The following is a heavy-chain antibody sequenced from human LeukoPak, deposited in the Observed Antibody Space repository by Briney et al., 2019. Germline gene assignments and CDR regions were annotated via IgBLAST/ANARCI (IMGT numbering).Heavy chain of an antibody. CDR1: GHTFSSYG. CDR2: ISTYNGNT. V-gene: IGHV1-18*01. D-gene: IGHD3-9*01. Sequence: ASVKVSCKASGHTFSSYGISWVRQAPGQGLEWMGRISTYNGNTNYAQKLQGRVTMTTDTSTSTAYMELRSLRSDDTALYYCAREAHGSYYDILDYWGQREPHGSYYDILDYWGQGTLVTVSS. CDR3: AREAHGSYYDILDYWGQREPHGSYYDILDY. J-gene: IGHJ4*02.